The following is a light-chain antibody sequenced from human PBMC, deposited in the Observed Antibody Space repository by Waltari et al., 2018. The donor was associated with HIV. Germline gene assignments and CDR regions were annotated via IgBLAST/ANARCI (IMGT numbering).Light chain of an antibody. V-gene: IGKV2-28*01. CDR2: LGS. CDR1: QTLLQSNGYNY. CDR3: MQALQTPYT. Sequence: DFVMVQSPLSLPVTPGEPASFSCRSSQTLLQSNGYNYLDWYVQKPGQSPQLLIYLGSHRASGVPDRFSGSGSGTDFTLRISRVEAEDVGVYYCMQALQTPYTFGQGTKLEIK. J-gene: IGKJ2*01.